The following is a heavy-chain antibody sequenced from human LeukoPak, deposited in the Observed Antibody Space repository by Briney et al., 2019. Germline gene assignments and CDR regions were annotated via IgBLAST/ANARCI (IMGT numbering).Heavy chain of an antibody. CDR2: INHRGST. CDR3: ASSGWYRGY. CDR1: SGSITSNNYY. J-gene: IGHJ4*02. V-gene: IGHV4-39*07. Sequence: SETLSLTCTVSSGSITSNNYYWSWIRQPPGKGLEWIGEINHRGSTNYNPSLKSRATISVDTSKNQFSLKLNSVTAADTAVYYCASSGWYRGYWGQGTLVTVSS. D-gene: IGHD6-19*01.